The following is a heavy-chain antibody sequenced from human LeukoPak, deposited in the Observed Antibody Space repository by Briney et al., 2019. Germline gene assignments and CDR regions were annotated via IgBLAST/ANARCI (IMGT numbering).Heavy chain of an antibody. J-gene: IGHJ4*02. CDR2: IYYSGST. CDR3: AREFTD. CDR1: GGSVSSGSYY. Sequence: PSVTLSLTCTVSGGSVSSGSYYWSWIRQPPGKGLEWIGPIYYSGSTNYNPSLKSRVTISVDTSKNQFSLKLSSVTAADTAVYYCAREFTDWGQGTLVTVSS. V-gene: IGHV4-61*01.